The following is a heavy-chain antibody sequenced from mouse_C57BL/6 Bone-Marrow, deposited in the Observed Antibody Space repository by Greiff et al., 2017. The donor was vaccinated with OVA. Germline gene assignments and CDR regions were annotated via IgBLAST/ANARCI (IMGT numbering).Heavy chain of an antibody. V-gene: IGHV5-17*01. CDR3: ARINYWYFDV. Sequence: EVQRVESGGGLVKPGGSLKLSCAASGFTFSDYGMHWVRQAPEKGLEWVAYISSGSSTIYYADTVTGRFTISRDNAKNTLFLQMTSLRSEDTAMYYCARINYWYFDVWGTGTTVTVSS. J-gene: IGHJ1*03. CDR1: GFTFSDYG. CDR2: ISSGSSTI.